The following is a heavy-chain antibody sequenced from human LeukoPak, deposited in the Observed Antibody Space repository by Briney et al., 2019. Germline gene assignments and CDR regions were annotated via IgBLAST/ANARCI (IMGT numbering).Heavy chain of an antibody. Sequence: PGGSLRLSCAASGFAFNTYWMHWVRQAPGKGLVWVSLINSDESSTGYADSVKGRFTISRDNAKNTLYLQMNTLRAEDTAVYYCARDKYYTPDYWGQGTLVTVSS. CDR3: ARDKYYTPDY. J-gene: IGHJ4*02. CDR2: INSDESST. CDR1: GFAFNTYW. D-gene: IGHD1-26*01. V-gene: IGHV3-74*01.